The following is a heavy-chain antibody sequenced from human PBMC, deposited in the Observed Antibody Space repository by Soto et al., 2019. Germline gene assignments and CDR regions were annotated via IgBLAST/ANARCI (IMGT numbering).Heavy chain of an antibody. D-gene: IGHD3-22*01. CDR1: GGSLSSYY. J-gene: IGHJ4*02. Sequence: SETPSLTCTVSGGSLSSYYWSWIRQPPGKGLEWIGYIYYSGSTNYNPSLKSRVTISVDTSKNQFSLKLSSVTAADTAVYYCARAGYYYDSSGYYPWHYFDYWGQGTLVTVSS. V-gene: IGHV4-59*01. CDR3: ARAGYYYDSSGYYPWHYFDY. CDR2: IYYSGST.